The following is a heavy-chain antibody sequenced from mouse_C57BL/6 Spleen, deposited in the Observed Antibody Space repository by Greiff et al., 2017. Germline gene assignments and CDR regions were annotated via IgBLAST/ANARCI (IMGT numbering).Heavy chain of an antibody. Sequence: EVMLVESGGGLVKPGGSLKLSCAASGFTFSDYGMRWVRQAPEKGLEWVAYISSGSSTNYYADTVKGRFTISRDNAKNTLFLQMTSLMSEDTAMYFFVSGFLVSHYAMDYWVHGTSETASS. CDR3: VSGFLVSHYAMDY. V-gene: IGHV5-17*01. D-gene: IGHD2-2*01. CDR2: ISSGSSTN. J-gene: IGHJ4*01. CDR1: GFTFSDYG.